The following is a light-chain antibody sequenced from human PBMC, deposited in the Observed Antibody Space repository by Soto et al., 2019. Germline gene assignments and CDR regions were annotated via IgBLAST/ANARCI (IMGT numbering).Light chain of an antibody. Sequence: IQMNQYTNTLPGSVGDSVTITCRASQSISGWLAWYQQKPGKAPKLLIYDASSLESGVPSRFSGSGSGTEFTLTITSLQPDDFATYYCQQYNSYPWTFGQRAKVDI. V-gene: IGKV1-5*01. CDR2: DAS. J-gene: IGKJ1*01. CDR1: QSISGW. CDR3: QQYNSYPWT.